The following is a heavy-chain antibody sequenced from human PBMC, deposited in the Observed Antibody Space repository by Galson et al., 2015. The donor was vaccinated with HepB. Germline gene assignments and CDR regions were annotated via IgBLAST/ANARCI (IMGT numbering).Heavy chain of an antibody. CDR2: IWYDGLNK. CDR3: ARGRGDIGGYYAFDY. D-gene: IGHD3-22*01. J-gene: IGHJ4*02. CDR1: GFNFNTFG. V-gene: IGHV3-33*01. Sequence: SLRLSCAASGFNFNTFGMHWVRQAPGKGLEWVAVIWYDGLNKDYGDSVRGRFTVSRDNSKNMMYLHMNNLRVEDTAVYYCARGRGDIGGYYAFDYWGKGALVTVSS.